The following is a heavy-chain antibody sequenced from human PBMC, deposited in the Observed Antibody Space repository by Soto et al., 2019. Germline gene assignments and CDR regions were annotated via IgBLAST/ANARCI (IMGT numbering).Heavy chain of an antibody. D-gene: IGHD3-22*01. Sequence: ASVKVSCKASGYTFTSYAMHWVRQAPGQRLEWMGWINAGNGNTKYSQKFQGRVTITRDTSASTAYMELSSLRSEDTAVYYCARDRSVDYYDSSGYAGPPGVYGMDVWGQGTTVTVSS. J-gene: IGHJ6*02. CDR1: GYTFTSYA. CDR2: INAGNGNT. V-gene: IGHV1-3*01. CDR3: ARDRSVDYYDSSGYAGPPGVYGMDV.